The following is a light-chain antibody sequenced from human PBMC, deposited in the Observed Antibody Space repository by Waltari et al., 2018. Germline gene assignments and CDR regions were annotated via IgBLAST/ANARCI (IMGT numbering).Light chain of an antibody. J-gene: IGKJ3*01. CDR3: QQYGSSLFT. CDR2: GAS. CDR1: QSVSSSY. V-gene: IGKV3-20*01. Sequence: ETVFPQSPGTLSLSPVQQATLSCRASQSVSSSYLACYQQKPGQAPRLLIYGASSRATGIPDRFSGSGSGTDFTLTISRLEPEDFAVYYCQQYGSSLFTFGPGTKVDIK.